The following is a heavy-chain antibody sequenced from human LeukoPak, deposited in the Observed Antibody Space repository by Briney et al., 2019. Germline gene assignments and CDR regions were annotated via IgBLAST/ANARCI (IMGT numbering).Heavy chain of an antibody. V-gene: IGHV3-7*01. Sequence: PGGSLRLSCAASGFTFSSYWMSWVRQAPGKGLEWVANIKQDGSEKYYVDSVKGRFTISRDNAKNSLYLQMNSLRAEDTAVYYCARVEAGREYYYYYYMDVWGKGTTVTISS. CDR1: GFTFSSYW. J-gene: IGHJ6*03. CDR3: ARVEAGREYYYYYYMDV. CDR2: IKQDGSEK. D-gene: IGHD6-13*01.